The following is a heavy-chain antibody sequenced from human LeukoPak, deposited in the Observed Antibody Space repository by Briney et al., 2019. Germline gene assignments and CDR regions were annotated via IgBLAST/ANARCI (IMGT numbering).Heavy chain of an antibody. CDR3: ARDRVSDQGSSSWFRGYYYYYYGMDV. D-gene: IGHD6-13*01. J-gene: IGHJ6*02. Sequence: PGGSLRLSCAASGFTFSSYAMSWVRQAPGKGLEWVSAISGSGGSTYYADSVKGRFTISRDNSKSTLYLQMNSLRAEDTAVYYCARDRVSDQGSSSWFRGYYYYYYGMDVWGQGTTVTVSS. V-gene: IGHV3-23*01. CDR1: GFTFSSYA. CDR2: ISGSGGST.